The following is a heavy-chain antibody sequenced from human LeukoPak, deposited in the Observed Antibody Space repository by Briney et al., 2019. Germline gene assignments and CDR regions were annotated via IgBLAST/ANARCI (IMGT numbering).Heavy chain of an antibody. J-gene: IGHJ4*02. D-gene: IGHD3-22*01. Sequence: GGSLRLSCAASGFSLTNYGIHWVRQAPGKGLEWMAFIEYDGSDKYFADSVKGRFTISRDNSKNMLYLQMNSLRAEDTALYYCAKDLHSSASCYWGQGALVTVSS. V-gene: IGHV3-30*02. CDR2: IEYDGSDK. CDR1: GFSLTNYG. CDR3: AKDLHSSASCY.